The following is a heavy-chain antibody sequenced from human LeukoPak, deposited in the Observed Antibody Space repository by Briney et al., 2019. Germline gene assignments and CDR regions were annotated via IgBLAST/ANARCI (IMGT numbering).Heavy chain of an antibody. CDR1: GGSISSSSYY. J-gene: IGHJ4*02. Sequence: PSETLSLTCTVSGGSISSSSYYWGWIRQPPGKGLEWIGSIYYSGSIYYDPSLKSRVTISVDTSKNQFSLKLSSVTAADTAVYYCASELLGGSFFDYWGQGTLVTVSS. CDR2: IYYSGSI. D-gene: IGHD1-26*01. CDR3: ASELLGGSFFDY. V-gene: IGHV4-39*01.